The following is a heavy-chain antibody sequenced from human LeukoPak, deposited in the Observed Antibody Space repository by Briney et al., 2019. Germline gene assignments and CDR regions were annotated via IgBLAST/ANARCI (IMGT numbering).Heavy chain of an antibody. CDR1: GGSISSYY. D-gene: IGHD2-2*01. CDR2: TYYSGST. Sequence: PSETLSLTCTVSGGSISSYYWSWIRQPPGKGLEWIGYTYYSGSTNYNPSLKSRVTISVDTSKNQFSLKLSSVTAADTAVYYCARHSRYCSSTSCARGSIQHWGQGTLVTVSS. CDR3: ARHSRYCSSTSCARGSIQH. V-gene: IGHV4-59*08. J-gene: IGHJ1*01.